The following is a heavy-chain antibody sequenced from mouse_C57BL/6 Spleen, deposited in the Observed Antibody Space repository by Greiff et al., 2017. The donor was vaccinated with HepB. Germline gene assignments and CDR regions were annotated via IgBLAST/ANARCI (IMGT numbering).Heavy chain of an antibody. CDR1: GFTFSDYG. Sequence: EVQLVESGGGLVKPGGSLKLSCAASGFTFSDYGMHWVRQAPEKGLEWVAYISSGSSTIYYADTVKGRFTISRDNAKNTLFLQMTSLRSEDTAMYYWAREGRRQVRLRLYAMDYWGQGTSVTVAS. CDR3: AREGRRQVRLRLYAMDY. V-gene: IGHV5-17*01. CDR2: ISSGSSTI. J-gene: IGHJ4*01. D-gene: IGHD3-2*02.